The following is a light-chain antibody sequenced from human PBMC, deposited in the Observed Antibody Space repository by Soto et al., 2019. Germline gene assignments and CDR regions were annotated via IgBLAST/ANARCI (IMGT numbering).Light chain of an antibody. CDR3: QQSYSTPWT. Sequence: DIQMTQSPSSLSASVGDRVTITCRASQSISSYLNWYQQKPGKAPKLLIYAASSLQSGVPSRFSGSGSGTDFTLTISSLQPQDFETNYCQQSYSTPWTFGKGTKVDI. CDR2: AAS. CDR1: QSISSY. V-gene: IGKV1-39*01. J-gene: IGKJ1*01.